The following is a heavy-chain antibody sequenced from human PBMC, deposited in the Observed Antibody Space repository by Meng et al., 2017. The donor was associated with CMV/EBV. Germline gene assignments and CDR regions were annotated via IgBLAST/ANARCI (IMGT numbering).Heavy chain of an antibody. Sequence: SETLSLTCTVSGGSISSSSYYWGWIRQPPGKGLEWIGSIYYSGSTYYDPSLKSRVTISVDTSKNQFSLKLSSVTAGDTAVYYCARDPPYYDILTGYLPSYYFDYWGQGTLVTVSS. CDR1: GGSISSSSYY. D-gene: IGHD3-9*01. V-gene: IGHV4-39*07. J-gene: IGHJ4*02. CDR2: IYYSGST. CDR3: ARDPPYYDILTGYLPSYYFDY.